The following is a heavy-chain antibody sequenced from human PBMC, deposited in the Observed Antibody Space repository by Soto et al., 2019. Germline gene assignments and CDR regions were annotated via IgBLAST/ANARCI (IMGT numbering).Heavy chain of an antibody. V-gene: IGHV5-51*01. J-gene: IGHJ4*02. CDR3: ARKDIVTNPLRGVYFDI. CDR2: IYPDDSDT. D-gene: IGHD2-15*01. CDR1: GYSFTRYW. Sequence: PGESLKISCKASGYSFTRYWIGWVRHIPGKGLEWMGLIYPDDSDTRYSPSFQGQVTISADKSISTAYLQWNSLKASDTAMYFCARKDIVTNPLRGVYFDIWGQGALVTVSS.